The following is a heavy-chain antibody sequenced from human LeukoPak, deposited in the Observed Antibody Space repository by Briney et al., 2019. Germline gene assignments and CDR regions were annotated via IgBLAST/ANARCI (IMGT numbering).Heavy chain of an antibody. V-gene: IGHV3-11*01. CDR3: ARISPTHSGSYSSLYYFDY. Sequence: PGGSLRLSCAASGFTFSDYYMSWIRQAPGKGLEWVSYISSSGSTIYYADSVKGRLTISRDNAKNSLYLQMNSLRAEDTAVYYCARISPTHSGSYSSLYYFDYWGQGTLVTVSS. D-gene: IGHD1-26*01. J-gene: IGHJ4*02. CDR1: GFTFSDYY. CDR2: ISSSGSTI.